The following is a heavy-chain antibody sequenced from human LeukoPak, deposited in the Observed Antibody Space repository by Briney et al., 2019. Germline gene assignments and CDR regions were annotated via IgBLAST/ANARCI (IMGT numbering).Heavy chain of an antibody. CDR1: GFTFSSYA. J-gene: IGHJ4*02. D-gene: IGHD3-10*01. V-gene: IGHV3-23*01. Sequence: GGSLRHSCAASGFTFSSYAMSWVRQAPGKGLEWVSVIRGSGGSTYYADFVKGRFTISRDNSKNTLYLQMDSLRAEDTAIYYCAREDYYGSGSLFDYWGQGALVTVSS. CDR2: IRGSGGST. CDR3: AREDYYGSGSLFDY.